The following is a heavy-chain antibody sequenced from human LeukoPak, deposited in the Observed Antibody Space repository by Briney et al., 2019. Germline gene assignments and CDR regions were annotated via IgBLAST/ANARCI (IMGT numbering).Heavy chain of an antibody. J-gene: IGHJ3*02. V-gene: IGHV4-39*07. CDR2: IYYSGST. CDR3: ARDNYYDSSASRAFDI. CDR1: GGSISSSSYY. Sequence: SETLSPTCTVSGGSISSSSYYWGWIRQPPGKGLEWIGSIYYSGSTYYNPSLKSRVTISVDTSKNQFSLKLSSVTAADTAVYYCARDNYYDSSASRAFDIWGQGTMVTVSS. D-gene: IGHD3-22*01.